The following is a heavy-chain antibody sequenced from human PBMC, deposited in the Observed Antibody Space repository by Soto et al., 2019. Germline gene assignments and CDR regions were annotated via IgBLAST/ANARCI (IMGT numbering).Heavy chain of an antibody. CDR3: ARGSYYDSSGYQRFDY. Sequence: SETLSLTCTVSGGSVSSDSYYWSWIRQPPGKGLEWIGYIYYTGNTNYNPSLKSRVTISVDTSKNQFSLKLRSVTAADTAVYYCARGSYYDSSGYQRFDYWGQGTLVTVSS. D-gene: IGHD3-22*01. CDR2: IYYTGNT. V-gene: IGHV4-61*01. CDR1: GGSVSSDSYY. J-gene: IGHJ4*02.